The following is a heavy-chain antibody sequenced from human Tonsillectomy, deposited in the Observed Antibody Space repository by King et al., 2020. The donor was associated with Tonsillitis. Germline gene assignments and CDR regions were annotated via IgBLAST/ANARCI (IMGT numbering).Heavy chain of an antibody. V-gene: IGHV1-24*01. D-gene: IGHD3-22*01. CDR2: FDPEDGET. J-gene: IGHJ5*02. CDR1: GYTLTELS. Sequence: VQLVQSGAEVKKPGASVKVSCKVSGYTLTELSIHWVRQAPGKGLEWMGGFDPEDGETIYAQKFQGRVTMTEDTSTDPAYMELSSLRSEDTAVYSCATRSSGYYSGWFDPWGQGTLVTVSS. CDR3: ATRSSGYYSGWFDP.